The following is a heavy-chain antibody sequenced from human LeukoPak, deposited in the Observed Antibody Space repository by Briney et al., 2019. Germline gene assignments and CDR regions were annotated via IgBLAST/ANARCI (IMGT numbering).Heavy chain of an antibody. CDR2: IKQDGSEK. J-gene: IGHJ4*02. CDR1: GFTFSSYW. CDR3: ARESYCDSSGYYTYYFDY. V-gene: IGHV3-7*01. D-gene: IGHD3-22*01. Sequence: PGGSLRLSCAASGFTFSSYWMSWVRQAPGKGLEWVANIKQDGSEKYYVDSVKGRFTISRDNAKNSLYLQMNSLRAEDTAVYYCARESYCDSSGYYTYYFDYWGQGTLVTVSS.